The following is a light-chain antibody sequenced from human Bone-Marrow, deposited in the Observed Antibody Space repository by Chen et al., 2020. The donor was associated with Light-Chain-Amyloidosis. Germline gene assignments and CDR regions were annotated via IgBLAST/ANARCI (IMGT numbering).Light chain of an antibody. Sequence: QSALTQPRSVSGSPGQSVTISGTGTSSDIGAYTYVSWNKQQPDKAPKFMSYAVTKRASWVPDTFSGSKSGNTASLTSSGLQAEDEGDYYCCSHGGSYTLIFGGGTRLTVL. CDR3: CSHGGSYTLI. J-gene: IGLJ2*01. V-gene: IGLV2-11*01. CDR1: SSDIGAYTY. CDR2: AVT.